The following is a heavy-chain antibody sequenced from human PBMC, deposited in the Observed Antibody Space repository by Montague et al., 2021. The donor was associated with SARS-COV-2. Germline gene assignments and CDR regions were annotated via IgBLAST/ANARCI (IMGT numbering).Heavy chain of an antibody. CDR3: ARGHLSVSMIVVVFTSASYYFDY. CDR1: GDSTSCPNCY. CDR2: IYNSGTT. D-gene: IGHD3-22*01. J-gene: IGHJ4*02. V-gene: IGHV4-39*02. Sequence: SETLSLTCTVSGDSTSCPNCYWGWIRQPPGKGLDWIGTIYNSGTTYYNPSLKSRLTTSIDTSKNQFSLKLSSVTAADTAVYFCARGHLSVSMIVVVFTSASYYFDYWGRGVQVTVSS.